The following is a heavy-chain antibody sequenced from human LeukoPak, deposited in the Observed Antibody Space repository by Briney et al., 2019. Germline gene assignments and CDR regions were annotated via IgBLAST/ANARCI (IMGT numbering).Heavy chain of an antibody. CDR1: GGSFSGDF. CDR2: INHSGST. CDR3: ARDFDY. Sequence: KPSETLSLTCAVYGGSFSGDFFTWIRQPPGKGLEWIGEINHSGSTNYNPSLKSRVTISVDTSKNQFSLRLSSVTAADTAAYYCARDFDYWGQGTLVTVSS. V-gene: IGHV4-34*01. J-gene: IGHJ4*02.